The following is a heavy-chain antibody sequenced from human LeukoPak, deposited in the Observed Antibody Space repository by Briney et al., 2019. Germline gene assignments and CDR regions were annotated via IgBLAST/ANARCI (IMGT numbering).Heavy chain of an antibody. V-gene: IGHV3-73*01. CDR3: TRLGAHYYGSGSAFFYFDY. CDR2: IRSKANSYAT. CDR1: GFTFSGSA. J-gene: IGHJ4*02. D-gene: IGHD3-10*01. Sequence: GGSLKLSCAASGFTFSGSAMHWVRQASGKGLGWVGRIRSKANSYATAYAASVKGRFTISRDDSKNTAYLQMNSLKTEDTAVYYCTRLGAHYYGSGSAFFYFDYWGQGTLVTVSS.